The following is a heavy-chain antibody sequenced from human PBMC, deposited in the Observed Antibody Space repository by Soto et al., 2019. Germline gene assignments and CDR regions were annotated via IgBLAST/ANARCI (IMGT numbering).Heavy chain of an antibody. CDR1: GYNFNNYW. J-gene: IGHJ6*02. CDR3: ARHSGVRGHYGMDV. V-gene: IGHV5-51*01. CDR2: IHPGEAEI. D-gene: IGHD2-15*01. Sequence: GESLKISCRASGYNFNNYWIGWVRQMPGKGLEWMGIIHPGEAEIKYSPSFQGQVTISADRSISTAYLQWSTVEASDTAMYFCARHSGVRGHYGMDVWGQGTTVTVSS.